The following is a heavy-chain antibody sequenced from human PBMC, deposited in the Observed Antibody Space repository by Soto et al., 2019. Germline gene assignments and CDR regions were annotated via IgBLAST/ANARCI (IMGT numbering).Heavy chain of an antibody. V-gene: IGHV3-48*01. D-gene: IGHD2-15*01. Sequence: GGSLRLSCAASGFTFSSYSMNWVRQAPGKGLEWVSYISSSSSTIYYADFVKGRFTISRDNAKNSLYQQMNSLRAEDTAVYYCASRLRKISRILTIPEIAFDIWGQGTMVTVS. J-gene: IGHJ3*02. CDR1: GFTFSSYS. CDR2: ISSSSSTI. CDR3: ASRLRKISRILTIPEIAFDI.